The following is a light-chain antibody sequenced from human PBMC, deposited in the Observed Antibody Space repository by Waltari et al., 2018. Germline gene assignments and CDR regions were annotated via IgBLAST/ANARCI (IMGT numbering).Light chain of an antibody. Sequence: EIVLTQSPATLSLSPGERATLFCRARQSVDNYLLWYQQKPGQTPRLVMYHASNRATGIPTRFSGSVSGTVFTLTISSLEPEDFAVYYCHQRSNWPITFGQGTRLEIK. CDR3: HQRSNWPIT. CDR1: QSVDNY. CDR2: HAS. J-gene: IGKJ5*01. V-gene: IGKV3-11*01.